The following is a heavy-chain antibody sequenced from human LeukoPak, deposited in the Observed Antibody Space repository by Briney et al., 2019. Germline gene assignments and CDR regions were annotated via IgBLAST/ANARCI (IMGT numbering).Heavy chain of an antibody. CDR2: ISSNGGST. Sequence: PGGSLRLSCSASEFTFSSYTMHWVRQTPGKGLEYVSAISSNGGSTYYADSMKGRFTISRDNSKNTLYLQMSSLRAEDTALYYCVKTHYSEINYFDYWGQGTPVTVSS. V-gene: IGHV3-64D*09. D-gene: IGHD3-10*01. J-gene: IGHJ4*02. CDR1: EFTFSSYT. CDR3: VKTHYSEINYFDY.